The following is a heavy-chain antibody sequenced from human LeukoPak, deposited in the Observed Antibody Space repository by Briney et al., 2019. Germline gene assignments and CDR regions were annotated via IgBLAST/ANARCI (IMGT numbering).Heavy chain of an antibody. Sequence: PGGSLRLSCAASGFTFSSYEMNWVRQAPGKGLEWLSYISASGTTTYQADSVKGRFTSSRDNTKKSLYLQMNSLRAEDTAVYYCARDHCSSNSCFLDYRGQGTLVTVSP. CDR1: GFTFSSYE. CDR3: ARDHCSSNSCFLDY. D-gene: IGHD2-2*01. CDR2: ISASGTTT. J-gene: IGHJ4*02. V-gene: IGHV3-48*03.